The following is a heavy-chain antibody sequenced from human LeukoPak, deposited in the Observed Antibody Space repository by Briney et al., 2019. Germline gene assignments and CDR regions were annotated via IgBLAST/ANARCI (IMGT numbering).Heavy chain of an antibody. J-gene: IGHJ4*02. CDR3: ARDHDYYDSSGYPGY. Sequence: ASVKVSCKASGYSFASYGISWVRQAPGQGLEWMGWVSAYNGNTNYAQKVQGRVTMTTDTSTSTAYMELGSLRSDDTAVYYCARDHDYYDSSGYPGYWGQGTLVTVSS. CDR1: GYSFASYG. CDR2: VSAYNGNT. D-gene: IGHD3-22*01. V-gene: IGHV1-18*01.